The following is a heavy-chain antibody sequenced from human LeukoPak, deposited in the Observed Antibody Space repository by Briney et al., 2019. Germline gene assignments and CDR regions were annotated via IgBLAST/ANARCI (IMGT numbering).Heavy chain of an antibody. J-gene: IGHJ4*02. V-gene: IGHV3-23*01. CDR3: GRGHRFCSRGNCNSPVDY. CDR1: GFTFSVAA. D-gene: IGHD2-15*01. Sequence: GGSPRLSCAASGFTFSVAAMTWVRQAPGKGLEWVSTIGGGDVEIHYADSVKGRFTISRDNSKNTLYLQMNSLRAEDTAVYYCGRGHRFCSRGNCNSPVDYWGQGTLVTVSS. CDR2: IGGGDVEI.